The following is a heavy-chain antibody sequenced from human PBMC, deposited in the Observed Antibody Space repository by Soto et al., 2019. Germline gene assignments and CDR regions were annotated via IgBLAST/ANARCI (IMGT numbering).Heavy chain of an antibody. CDR1: GGSVSSGSYY. V-gene: IGHV4-61*01. D-gene: IGHD6-13*01. CDR2: IHYSGST. Sequence: SETLSLTCTVSGGSVSSGSYYWSWIRQPPGKGLEWIGYIHYSGSTNYNPSLKSRVTISVDTSKNQFSLKLSSVTAADTAVYYCARDASEGAAAGTLDYWGQGTLVTVSS. CDR3: ARDASEGAAAGTLDY. J-gene: IGHJ4*02.